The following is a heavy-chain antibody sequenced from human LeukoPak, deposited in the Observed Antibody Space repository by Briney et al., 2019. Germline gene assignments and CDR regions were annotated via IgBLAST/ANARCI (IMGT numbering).Heavy chain of an antibody. CDR2: ITSGSTTI. CDR1: GFTFSRYS. Sequence: GGSLRLSCAASGFTFSRYSMSWVRQAPGEGMGWVSYITSGSTTIYYADSVKGRFTISRDNAKSSLYLQMNSLKDEDTAVYYCARLAGLAFDYWGQGTLVTVSS. J-gene: IGHJ4*02. D-gene: IGHD2-21*01. V-gene: IGHV3-48*02. CDR3: ARLAGLAFDY.